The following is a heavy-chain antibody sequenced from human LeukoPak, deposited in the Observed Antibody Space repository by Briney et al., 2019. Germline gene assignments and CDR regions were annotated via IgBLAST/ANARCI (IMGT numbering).Heavy chain of an antibody. CDR2: IYPSDSDT. V-gene: IGHV5-51*01. J-gene: IGHJ4*02. CDR3: ARSAPTTAISNPFDY. Sequence: GESLKISCQASGYTFRSYWIGWVRQMPGKGLEWMGIIYPSDSDTRYNPSFQGQVTISADKSISTAYLQWSSLKASDTAMYYCARSAPTTAISNPFDYWGQGTLVTVSS. D-gene: IGHD4-17*01. CDR1: GYTFRSYW.